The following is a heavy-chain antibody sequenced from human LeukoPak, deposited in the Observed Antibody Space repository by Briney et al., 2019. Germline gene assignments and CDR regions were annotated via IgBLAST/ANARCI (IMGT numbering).Heavy chain of an antibody. CDR2: ISGSGGST. D-gene: IGHD3-10*01. CDR3: AKSHKYGSGSYSPYYYGMDV. V-gene: IGHV3-23*01. J-gene: IGHJ6*02. Sequence: GGSLRLSCAASGFTFSSYAMSWVRQAPGKGLEWVSAISGSGGSTYYADSVKGRFTISGDNSRNTLYLQMNSLRAEDTAVYYCAKSHKYGSGSYSPYYYGMDVWGQGTTVTVSS. CDR1: GFTFSSYA.